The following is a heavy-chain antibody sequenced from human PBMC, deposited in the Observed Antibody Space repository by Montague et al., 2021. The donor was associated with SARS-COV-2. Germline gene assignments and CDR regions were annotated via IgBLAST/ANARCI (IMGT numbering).Heavy chain of an antibody. V-gene: IGHV3-15*01. CDR2: IKSKTDGGTT. CDR1: GFTFSNAW. J-gene: IGHJ4*02. CDR3: TTDRTNVVLWFGEESGFDY. D-gene: IGHD3-10*01. Sequence: SLRLSCAASGFTFSNAWMSWVRQAPGKGLEWVGRIKSKTDGGTTDYAAPGKGRFTISRDDSKNTLYLQMHSLKNDDTAVYYRTTDRTNVVLWFGEESGFDYWGQGTLVTVSS.